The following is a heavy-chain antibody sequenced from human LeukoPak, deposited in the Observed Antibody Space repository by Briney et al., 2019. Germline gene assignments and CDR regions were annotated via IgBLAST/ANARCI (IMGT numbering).Heavy chain of an antibody. V-gene: IGHV3-33*06. Sequence: PGRSLRLSCAASGFTFSSYGMHWVRQAPGKGLEWVAVIWYDGSNKYYADSVKGRFTISRDNSKNTLYLQMNSLRAEDTAVYYCAKGGRWLHHDYWGQGTLVTVSS. CDR1: GFTFSSYG. CDR2: IWYDGSNK. CDR3: AKGGRWLHHDY. D-gene: IGHD5-24*01. J-gene: IGHJ4*02.